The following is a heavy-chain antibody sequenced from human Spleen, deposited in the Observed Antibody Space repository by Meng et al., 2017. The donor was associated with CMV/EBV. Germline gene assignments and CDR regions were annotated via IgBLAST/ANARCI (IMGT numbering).Heavy chain of an antibody. CDR3: AKGGPSITAADSLFDP. Sequence: GITISYNARSWVRRAPGEGLEWVSMIYNGDTSTYYANSVKGRFIVSRDNSKNALYLQMNSLRVEDTAIYYCAKGGPSITAADSLFDPWGPGTLVTVSS. CDR2: IYNGDTST. D-gene: IGHD6-13*01. V-gene: IGHV3-23*03. CDR1: GITISYNA. J-gene: IGHJ5*02.